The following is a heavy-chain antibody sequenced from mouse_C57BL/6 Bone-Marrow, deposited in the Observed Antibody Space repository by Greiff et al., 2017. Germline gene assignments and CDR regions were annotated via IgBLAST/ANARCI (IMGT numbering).Heavy chain of an antibody. J-gene: IGHJ2*01. CDR2: LRSKSSNYAT. Sequence: EVMLVESGGGLVQPTGSLKLSCAASGFTFNTYAMHWVRQAPGKGLEWVARLRSKSSNYATYYADSVKDRFTISRDDSQSMLYLQMNNLKTEDTAMYYCVREGYYCTVNYCDYWGQGTTLTVSS. D-gene: IGHD1-1*01. CDR1: GFTFNTYA. CDR3: VREGYYCTVNYCDY. V-gene: IGHV10-3*01.